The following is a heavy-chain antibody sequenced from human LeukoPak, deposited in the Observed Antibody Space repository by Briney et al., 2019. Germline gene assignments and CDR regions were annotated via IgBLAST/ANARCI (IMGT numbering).Heavy chain of an antibody. V-gene: IGHV3-15*01. CDR2: IKSKTDGGTT. CDR1: GFTFSNVW. Sequence: GGSLRLSCVASGFTFSNVWMTWVRQAPGKGLEGVGRIKSKTDGGTTDYAAPVKGRFTISRDDSKNMLYLQMNSLKTEDTAVYYCSTGFYCSGDSCYYGFFQHWGQGTLVTVSS. CDR3: STGFYCSGDSCYYGFFQH. D-gene: IGHD2-15*01. J-gene: IGHJ1*01.